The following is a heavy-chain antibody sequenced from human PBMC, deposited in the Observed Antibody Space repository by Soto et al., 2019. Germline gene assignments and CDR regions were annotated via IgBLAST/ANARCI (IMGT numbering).Heavy chain of an antibody. Sequence: SETLSLTCTVSGGSISSYYWSWIRQPPGKGLEWIGYIYYSGSTYYNPSLKSRVTISVDTSKNQFSLKLSSVTAADTAVYYCARGLWGRGGSGSYEPWYYFDYWGQGTLVTVSS. J-gene: IGHJ4*02. CDR3: ARGLWGRGGSGSYEPWYYFDY. D-gene: IGHD3-10*01. V-gene: IGHV4-59*12. CDR1: GGSISSYY. CDR2: IYYSGST.